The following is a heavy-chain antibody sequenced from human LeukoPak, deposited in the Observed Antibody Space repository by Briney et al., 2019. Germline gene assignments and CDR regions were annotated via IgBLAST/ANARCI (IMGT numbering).Heavy chain of an antibody. Sequence: SETLFLTCAVYGGSSSGYYWSWIRQPPGKGLEWIGEINHSGSTNYNPSLKSRVTISVDTSKNQFSLKPSSVTAADTAVYYCARPSKEYYDFWSGYYFGFDYWGQGTLVTVSS. V-gene: IGHV4-34*01. J-gene: IGHJ4*02. CDR1: GGSSSGYY. CDR2: INHSGST. CDR3: ARPSKEYYDFWSGYYFGFDY. D-gene: IGHD3-3*01.